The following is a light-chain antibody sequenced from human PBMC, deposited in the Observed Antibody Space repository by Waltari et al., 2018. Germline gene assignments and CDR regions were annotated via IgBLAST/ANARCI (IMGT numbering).Light chain of an antibody. Sequence: QSALTQPASVSASPGQSITTPCTGTSSAIGGYHSVSWYQQHPGKVPKLMIYDVARWPSGVSNRFSGSKSGNTASLTISGLQAEDEADYYCASYTSTNTVIFGGGTKVTVL. J-gene: IGLJ2*01. CDR3: ASYTSTNTVI. V-gene: IGLV2-14*03. CDR2: DVA. CDR1: SSAIGGYHS.